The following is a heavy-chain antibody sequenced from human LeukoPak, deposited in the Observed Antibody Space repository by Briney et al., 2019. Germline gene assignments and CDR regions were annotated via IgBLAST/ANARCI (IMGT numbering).Heavy chain of an antibody. CDR3: ARRLGRQSITMNRGESGKDAFDF. J-gene: IGHJ3*01. Sequence: KPSETLSLTCTVSGGSISSGGYYWSWIRQHPGKGLEWIGYIYYSGSTYYNPSLKSRVTISVDTSKNQFSLKLSSVTAADTAVYYCARRLGRQSITMNRGESGKDAFDFWGQGTLVTVSS. D-gene: IGHD3-10*01. CDR2: IYYSGST. CDR1: GGSISSGGYY. V-gene: IGHV4-31*03.